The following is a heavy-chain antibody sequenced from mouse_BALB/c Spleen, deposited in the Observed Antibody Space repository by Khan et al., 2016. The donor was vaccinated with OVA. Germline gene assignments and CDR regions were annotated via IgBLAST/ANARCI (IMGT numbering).Heavy chain of an antibody. Sequence: QVQLKESGPGLVAPSQSLSITCTVSGFSLTGYGVNWVRQPPGKGLEWLGMIWGDGSTDYNSALKSRLSISKDNSTSQAFLQMNSLHTADTARYYSAREIYYDYAYYYGINYWGQGTSVTVSS. J-gene: IGHJ4*01. CDR3: AREIYYDYAYYYGINY. D-gene: IGHD2-4*01. V-gene: IGHV2-6-7*01. CDR2: IWGDGST. CDR1: GFSLTGYG.